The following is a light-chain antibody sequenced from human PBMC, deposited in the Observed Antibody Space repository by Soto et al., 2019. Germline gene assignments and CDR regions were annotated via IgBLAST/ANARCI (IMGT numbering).Light chain of an antibody. CDR3: HQYDGSALT. V-gene: IGKV1-39*01. CDR2: AAS. J-gene: IGKJ4*01. CDR1: QSISSY. Sequence: IQMTHSTSSLSASVGDRVTITCRASQSISSYLNWYQQKPGKAPKLLIYAASSLQSGVPSRFSGSGSGTDFTLTISRLDPEDFAVYYCHQYDGSALTSGGGTKADIK.